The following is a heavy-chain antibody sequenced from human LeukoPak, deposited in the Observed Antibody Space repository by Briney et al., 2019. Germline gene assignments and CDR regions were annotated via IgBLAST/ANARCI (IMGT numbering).Heavy chain of an antibody. V-gene: IGHV3-7*03. CDR3: ATILTGYYGYFDY. Sequence: GGSLRLSCASSGFIFSTYWMSWVRQAPGKGLEWVANIKQDGSETYYVDPVKGRFTISRDNAKNSLYLQMNSLRAEDTAVYYCATILTGYYGYFDYWGQGTLVTVSS. CDR1: GFIFSTYW. D-gene: IGHD3-9*01. CDR2: IKQDGSET. J-gene: IGHJ4*02.